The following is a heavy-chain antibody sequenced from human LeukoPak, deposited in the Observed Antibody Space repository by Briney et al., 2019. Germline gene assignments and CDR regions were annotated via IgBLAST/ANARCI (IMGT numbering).Heavy chain of an antibody. V-gene: IGHV4-30-4*08. CDR2: IYYSGST. J-gene: IGHJ3*02. CDR1: GGSISSGDYS. Sequence: SQTLSLTCTVSGGSISSGDYSWSWIRQPPGKGLEWIGYIYYSGSTYYNPSLKSRVTISVDTSKYQFSLKLSSVTAADTAVYYCAGSFSGSYHSAFDIWGQGTMVTVSS. CDR3: AGSFSGSYHSAFDI. D-gene: IGHD1-26*01.